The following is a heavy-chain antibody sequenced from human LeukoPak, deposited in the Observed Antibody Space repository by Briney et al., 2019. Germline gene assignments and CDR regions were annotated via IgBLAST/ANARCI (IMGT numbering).Heavy chain of an antibody. CDR1: GFTFSSFW. CDR3: ATATGTLRVSNFRAGREHFYYSMDL. D-gene: IGHD4-17*01. CDR2: IKQDENEF. V-gene: IGHV3-7*01. Sequence: GGSLRLSCAASGFTFSSFWMTCVRQAPGEGLEGLGYIKQDENEFLYGASVKGRFTISRDNVNNLLFLTMTRLRGEDTALYYCATATGTLRVSNFRAGREHFYYSMDLWGKGTAVTVSS. J-gene: IGHJ6*03.